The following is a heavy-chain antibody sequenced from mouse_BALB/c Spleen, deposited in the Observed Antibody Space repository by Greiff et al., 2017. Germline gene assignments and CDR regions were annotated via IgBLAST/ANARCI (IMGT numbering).Heavy chain of an antibody. Sequence: EVMLVESGGGLVKPGGSLKLSCAASGFTFSSYAMSWVRQTPEKRLEWVASISSGGSTYYPDSVKGRFTISRDNARNILYLQMSSLRSEDTAMYYCAREGDDGYAMDYWGQGTSVTVSS. V-gene: IGHV5-6-5*01. CDR2: ISSGGST. J-gene: IGHJ4*01. D-gene: IGHD2-3*01. CDR3: AREGDDGYAMDY. CDR1: GFTFSSYA.